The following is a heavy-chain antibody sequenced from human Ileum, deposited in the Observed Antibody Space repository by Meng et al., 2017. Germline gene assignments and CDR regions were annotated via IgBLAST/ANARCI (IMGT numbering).Heavy chain of an antibody. Sequence: QVQLQEWGPGLVRPSETLSLICTVSGGSVSTSDYQWGWIRQPPGKGLEWIGYAGTNYNPSLKSRVTISVDTSKRQFSLKLTSVTAADTAVYYCARDHWGSLDYWGQGILVTASS. CDR3: ARDHWGSLDY. J-gene: IGHJ4*02. V-gene: IGHV4-61*08. D-gene: IGHD7-27*01. CDR1: GGSVSTSDYQ. CDR2: AGT.